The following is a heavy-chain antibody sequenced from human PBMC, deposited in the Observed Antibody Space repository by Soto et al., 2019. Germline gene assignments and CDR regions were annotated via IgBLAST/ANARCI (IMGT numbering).Heavy chain of an antibody. D-gene: IGHD3-22*01. CDR1: GFTFSNYI. CDR3: ASHAEGYYDSSGSQSDY. Sequence: GGSLRLSCAASGFTFSNYIMNWVRQAPGKGLEWVSYISSSSSTIYYADSVKGRFTISRDNAKKSLYLQMNSLRDEDTAVYYCASHAEGYYDSSGSQSDYWGQGTLVTVSS. V-gene: IGHV3-48*02. CDR2: ISSSSSTI. J-gene: IGHJ4*02.